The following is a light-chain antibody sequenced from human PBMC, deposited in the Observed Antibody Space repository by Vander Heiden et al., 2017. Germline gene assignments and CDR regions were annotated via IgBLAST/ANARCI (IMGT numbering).Light chain of an antibody. CDR2: LNSDGSH. J-gene: IGLJ3*02. Sequence: RASVKLTCTLRSGHSSYAIAWHQQQPEKGPRYLMKLNSDGSHSKGDGIPVRFSGSSSGAERYLPVFSRESVGAADYYSHLWGTGMFGGGTKLTVL. CDR3: HLWGTGM. CDR1: SGHSSYA. V-gene: IGLV4-69*01.